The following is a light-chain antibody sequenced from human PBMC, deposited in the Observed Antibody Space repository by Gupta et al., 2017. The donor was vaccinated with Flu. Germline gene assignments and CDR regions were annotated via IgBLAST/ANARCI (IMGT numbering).Light chain of an antibody. V-gene: IGKV1-9*01. CDR1: QGISSY. J-gene: IGKJ5*01. CDR2: GAS. Sequence: DIRLTQSPSFLSASVGDRVTITCRASQGISSYLAWYQQKPGKAPKLLIFGASTLHSGVPSRFSGSGSGTEFTLTISSLQPEDFATYYCQQVNTYPITFGQGTRLEIK. CDR3: QQVNTYPIT.